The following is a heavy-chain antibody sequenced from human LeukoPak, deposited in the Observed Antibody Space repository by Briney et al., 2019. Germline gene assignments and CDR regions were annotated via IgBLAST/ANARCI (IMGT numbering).Heavy chain of an antibody. D-gene: IGHD1-14*01. Sequence: GGSLRLSCAASGFTFSSYSMNWVRQTPGKGLEWVSSISASSSHIFYADSVKGRVTVSRDNAKKSLHLQIDSLKIDDTAVYYCARDELGKPGAFDYWGQGILVSVSS. CDR3: ARDELGKPGAFDY. CDR1: GFTFSSYS. CDR2: ISASSSHI. J-gene: IGHJ4*02. V-gene: IGHV3-21*01.